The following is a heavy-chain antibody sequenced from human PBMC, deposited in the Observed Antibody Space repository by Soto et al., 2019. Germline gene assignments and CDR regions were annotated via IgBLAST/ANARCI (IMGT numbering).Heavy chain of an antibody. V-gene: IGHV3-23*01. CDR2: ISGSGGST. CDR3: AMSTRRITMIVVVPTGYY. J-gene: IGHJ4*02. D-gene: IGHD3-22*01. Sequence: PVVLLRVSCGAAGCTCIAFAVSLVRQAPGKGLEWVSAISGSGGSTYYADSVKGRFTISRDNSKNTLYLQMNSLRAEDTAVYYCAMSTRRITMIVVVPTGYYWGQGTLVTVPQ. CDR1: GCTCIAFA.